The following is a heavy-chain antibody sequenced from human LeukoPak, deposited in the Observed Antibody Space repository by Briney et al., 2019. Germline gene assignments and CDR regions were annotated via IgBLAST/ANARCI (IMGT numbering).Heavy chain of an antibody. Sequence: SGTLSLTCDVSGGSISSGYWWSWLRQPPGKGLEWIGEIHHSGSTNYNPSLKSRVTISVDKSKNQFSLKLSSVTAADTAVYYCALGGYYDSSGYFDAFDIWGQGTMVTVSS. CDR1: GGSISSGYW. J-gene: IGHJ3*02. CDR2: IHHSGST. D-gene: IGHD3-22*01. V-gene: IGHV4-4*02. CDR3: ALGGYYDSSGYFDAFDI.